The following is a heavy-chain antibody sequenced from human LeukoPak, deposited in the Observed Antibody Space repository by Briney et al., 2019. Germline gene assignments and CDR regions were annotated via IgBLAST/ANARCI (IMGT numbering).Heavy chain of an antibody. Sequence: ASVKVSCKASGYTFTSYDINWVRQATGQGLEWMGIINPSGGSTSYAQKFQGRVTMTRDTSTSTVYMELSSLRSEDTAVYYCARVFTGGPVEIFDAFDIWGQGTMVTVSS. V-gene: IGHV1-46*01. CDR3: ARVFTGGPVEIFDAFDI. CDR2: INPSGGST. CDR1: GYTFTSYD. J-gene: IGHJ3*02. D-gene: IGHD2/OR15-2a*01.